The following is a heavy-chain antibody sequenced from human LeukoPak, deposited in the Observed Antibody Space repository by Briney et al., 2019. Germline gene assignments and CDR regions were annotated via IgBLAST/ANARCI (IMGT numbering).Heavy chain of an antibody. CDR2: IYTSGST. Sequence: SETLSLTCTVSGGSISSYYWSWIRQPPGKGLEWIGRIYTSGSTNYNPSLKSRVTISVDTSKNQFSLKLSSVTAADTAVYYCARTPSEYYYYYMDVWGKGTTVTISS. J-gene: IGHJ6*03. CDR3: ARTPSEYYYYYMDV. CDR1: GGSISSYY. V-gene: IGHV4-4*08.